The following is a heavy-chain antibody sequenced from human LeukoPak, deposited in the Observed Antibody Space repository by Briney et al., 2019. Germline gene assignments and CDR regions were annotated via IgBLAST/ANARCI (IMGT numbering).Heavy chain of an antibody. V-gene: IGHV3-23*01. CDR1: GFTFSNYA. CDR2: ISGGDGST. J-gene: IGHJ4*02. D-gene: IGHD3-9*01. Sequence: GGSLRLSCAAFGFTFSNYAMNWVRQAPGKGLEWVSGISGGDGSTYYADSVKGRFTISRDNSKNTLFLQVNSLRVEDTAIYYCARSGRFFDWFLYWGQGSLVTVSS. CDR3: ARSGRFFDWFLY.